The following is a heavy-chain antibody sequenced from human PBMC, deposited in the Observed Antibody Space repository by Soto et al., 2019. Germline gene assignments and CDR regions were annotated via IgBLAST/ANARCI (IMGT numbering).Heavy chain of an antibody. D-gene: IGHD2-15*01. V-gene: IGHV3-21*01. Sequence: PGGSLRLSCAASGFTFSSYSMNWVRQAPGKGLEWVSSISSSSSYIYYADSVKGRFTISRDNAKNSLYLQMNSLRAEDTAVYYCASVVVVAATPIPWGQETLVTGSS. J-gene: IGHJ5*02. CDR3: ASVVVVAATPIP. CDR1: GFTFSSYS. CDR2: ISSSSSYI.